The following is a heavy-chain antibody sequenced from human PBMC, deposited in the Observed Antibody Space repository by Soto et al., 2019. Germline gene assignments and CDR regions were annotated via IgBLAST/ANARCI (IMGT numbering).Heavy chain of an antibody. CDR2: INHSGST. CDR3: ARGFRRRAVAGITPENYYYMDV. V-gene: IGHV4-34*01. Sequence: SETLSLTCAVYGGSFSGYYWSWIHQPPGKGLEWIGEINHSGSTNYNPSLKSRVTISVDTSKNQFSLKLSSVTAADTAVYYCARGFRRRAVAGITPENYYYMDVWGKGTTVTVSS. J-gene: IGHJ6*03. CDR1: GGSFSGYY. D-gene: IGHD6-19*01.